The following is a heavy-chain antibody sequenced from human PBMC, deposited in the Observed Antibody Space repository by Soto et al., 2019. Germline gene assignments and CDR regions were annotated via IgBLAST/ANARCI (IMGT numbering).Heavy chain of an antibody. Sequence: PSETISLTCTVSGDSISRYNWNWIRQSPGKGLERIGYLYYTGSTNSNPSFKCRVTISVDTSNNQFSLRLSSVTAADTAVYYCARDIPSCHPACVFDIWGQGTMVTVSS. J-gene: IGHJ3*02. CDR2: LYYTGST. V-gene: IGHV4-59*01. CDR3: ARDIPSCHPACVFDI. D-gene: IGHD2-21*01. CDR1: GDSISRYN.